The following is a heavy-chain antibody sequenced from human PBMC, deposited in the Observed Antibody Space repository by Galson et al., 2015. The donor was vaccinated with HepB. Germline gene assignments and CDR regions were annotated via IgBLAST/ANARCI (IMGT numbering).Heavy chain of an antibody. V-gene: IGHV3-30-3*01. D-gene: IGHD2-2*01. Sequence: SLRLSCAASGFTFSSYAMHWVRQAPGKGLEWVAVISYDGSNKYYADSVKGRFTISRDNSKNTLYLQMNSLRAEDTAVYWGSCSLYYYYGMDVWGQGTTVTVSS. CDR2: ISYDGSNK. J-gene: IGHJ6*02. CDR3: SCSLYYYYGMDV. CDR1: GFTFSSYA.